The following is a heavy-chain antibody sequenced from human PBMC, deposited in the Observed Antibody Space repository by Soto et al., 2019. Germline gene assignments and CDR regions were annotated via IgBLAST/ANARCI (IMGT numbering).Heavy chain of an antibody. CDR2: ISGSGGST. Sequence: GALRLSCEASGFTFSSSAMSWVRQAPGKGLEWVSTISGSGGSTYYADSVKGRFTISRDNSKNTLYLQMNSLRAEDTAVYYCEKGGCSGWLRGAFDYWGQGTLVTVSS. CDR3: EKGGCSGWLRGAFDY. D-gene: IGHD6-19*01. V-gene: IGHV3-23*01. J-gene: IGHJ4*02. CDR1: GFTFSSSA.